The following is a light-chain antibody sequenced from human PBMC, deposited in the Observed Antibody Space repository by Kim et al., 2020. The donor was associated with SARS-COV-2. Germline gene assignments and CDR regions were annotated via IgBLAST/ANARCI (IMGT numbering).Light chain of an antibody. CDR3: QQYNNWPPGRT. J-gene: IGKJ1*01. Sequence: EIVMTQSPVTLSVSPGERATLSCRASQSISSNLAWYQQKPGQAPRLLIYDASTRATGFPARFSDSGSGTEFTLTISSLQSEDFAVYYCQQYNNWPPGRTFGQGTKVEIK. CDR1: QSISSN. V-gene: IGKV3-15*01. CDR2: DAS.